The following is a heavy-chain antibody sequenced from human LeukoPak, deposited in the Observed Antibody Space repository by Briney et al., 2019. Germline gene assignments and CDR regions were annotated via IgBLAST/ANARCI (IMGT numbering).Heavy chain of an antibody. J-gene: IGHJ4*02. D-gene: IGHD3-10*01. CDR2: ISYIGST. CDR1: DDSFSSHY. V-gene: IGHV4-59*11. Sequence: SETLSLTCAVSDDSFSSHYWTWIRQPPGKGLEWIGYISYIGSTNYNPSLKSRVTISIDTSKNQFSLKLSSVTAADTAVYYCARDREITMVRGVIITTPPFDYWGQGTLVTVSS. CDR3: ARDREITMVRGVIITTPPFDY.